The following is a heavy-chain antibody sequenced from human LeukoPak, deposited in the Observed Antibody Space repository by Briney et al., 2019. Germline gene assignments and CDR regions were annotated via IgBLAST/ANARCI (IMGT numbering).Heavy chain of an antibody. J-gene: IGHJ4*02. CDR1: GFTFSSYG. D-gene: IGHD6-19*01. CDR3: ASGAMSGWQYDNYFDY. V-gene: IGHV3-30*02. CDR2: IQNDGSNE. Sequence: PGGSLRLSCAASGFTFSSYGMHWVRQAPGKGLEWVAYIQNDGSNEQYADSVKGRFSISRDSSKNILYLQMNSLRAEDTALYYCASGAMSGWQYDNYFDYWGQGTLVTVSS.